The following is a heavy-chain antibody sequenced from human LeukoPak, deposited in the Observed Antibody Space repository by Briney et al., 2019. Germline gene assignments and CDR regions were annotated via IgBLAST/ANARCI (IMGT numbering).Heavy chain of an antibody. D-gene: IGHD5-18*01. CDR3: ARDSGAPYSYGFAPFDY. Sequence: SETLSLTCTVSGYSISTGYYWGWIRQPPGKGLEWIGRIYYSGSTYYNPSLKSRVTISVDTSKNQFSLKLSSVTAADTAVYYCARDSGAPYSYGFAPFDYWGQGTLVTVSS. CDR1: GYSISTGYY. J-gene: IGHJ4*02. V-gene: IGHV4-38-2*02. CDR2: IYYSGST.